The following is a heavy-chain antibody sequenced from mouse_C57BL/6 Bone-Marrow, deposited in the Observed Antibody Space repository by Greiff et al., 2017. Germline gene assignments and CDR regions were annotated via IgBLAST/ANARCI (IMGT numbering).Heavy chain of an antibody. V-gene: IGHV1-82*01. Sequence: QVQLQQSGPELVKPGASVKISCKASGYAFSSSWMNWVKQRPGKGLEWIGRIYPGDGDTNYNGKFKGKATWTADKSSSIAYMQRSSLTSEDAAVYCCARNYYVSLFAYWGQGTLVTVSA. J-gene: IGHJ3*01. CDR2: IYPGDGDT. D-gene: IGHD1-1*01. CDR1: GYAFSSSW. CDR3: ARNYYVSLFAY.